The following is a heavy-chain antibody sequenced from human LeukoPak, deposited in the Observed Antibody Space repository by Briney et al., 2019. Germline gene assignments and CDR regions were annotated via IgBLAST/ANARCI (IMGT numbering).Heavy chain of an antibody. CDR2: IYHSGNT. V-gene: IGHV4-38-2*02. D-gene: IGHD2-15*01. Sequence: SETLSLTCTVSGYYINRGYYWGWVRQPPGKGLEWIGIIYHSGNTYYNPSLKSRVTISVDTSKNQFSMKLNFVTAADTALYYCARNPADCSGGSCYPSGNSFDRWGRGSLVIVSS. J-gene: IGHJ5*02. CDR3: ARNPADCSGGSCYPSGNSFDR. CDR1: GYYINRGYY.